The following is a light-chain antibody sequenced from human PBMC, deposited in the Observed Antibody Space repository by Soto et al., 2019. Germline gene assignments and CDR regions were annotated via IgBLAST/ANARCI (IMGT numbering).Light chain of an antibody. CDR1: QSIGSS. J-gene: IGKJ5*01. CDR3: QQRTNWQDT. V-gene: IGKV3-11*01. CDR2: GSY. Sequence: EIVLTQSPDTLSLSPGERATLSCRASQSIGSSLAWYQQKPGQAPRLLMYGSYHRATGIPARFSGSGSGTDFTLTISSLEPEDFAVYYCQQRTNWQDTFGQGTRLEIK.